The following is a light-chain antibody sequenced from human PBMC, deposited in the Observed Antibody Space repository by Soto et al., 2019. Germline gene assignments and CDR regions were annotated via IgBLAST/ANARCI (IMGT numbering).Light chain of an antibody. Sequence: QSVLTQPRSVSGSPGQSVTISCTGTSSDVGGYNYVSWYQQHPGKAPKLMIYDVSKRPSGVPDRFSGSKSGNTASLTISGLQAEDEADYYCCSDAGTNVVFGGGTKVTVL. V-gene: IGLV2-11*01. CDR1: SSDVGGYNY. CDR3: CSDAGTNVV. CDR2: DVS. J-gene: IGLJ2*01.